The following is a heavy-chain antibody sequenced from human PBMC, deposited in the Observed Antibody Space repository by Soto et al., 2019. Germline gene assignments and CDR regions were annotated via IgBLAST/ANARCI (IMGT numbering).Heavy chain of an antibody. CDR2: IYYSGST. CDR1: GGSISSGGYY. V-gene: IGHV4-31*03. J-gene: IGHJ4*02. CDR3: ARGSYDDYPD. Sequence: QVQLQESGPGLVKPSQTLSLTCTVSGGSISSGGYYWSWIRQHPGKGLEWIGYIYYSGSTYYNPSLKIRATISADTSKNQFSLKLSSVTAADTAVYYCARGSYDDYPDWGQGTLVTVSS. D-gene: IGHD4-17*01.